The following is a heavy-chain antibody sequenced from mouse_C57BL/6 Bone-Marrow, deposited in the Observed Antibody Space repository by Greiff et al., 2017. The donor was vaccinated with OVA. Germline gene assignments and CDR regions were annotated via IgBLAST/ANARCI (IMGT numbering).Heavy chain of an antibody. J-gene: IGHJ1*03. CDR1: GFTFNTYA. V-gene: IGHV10-3*01. Sequence: EVKLVESGGGLVQPKGSLKLSCAASGFTFNTYAMHWVRQAPGKGLEWVARIRSKSSNYATYYADSVKDRFTISRDDSPRMLYLQMNNLKTEDTAMYYCVREGYYGSSYHYWYFDVWGTGTTVTVSS. CDR2: IRSKSSNYAT. D-gene: IGHD1-1*01. CDR3: VREGYYGSSYHYWYFDV.